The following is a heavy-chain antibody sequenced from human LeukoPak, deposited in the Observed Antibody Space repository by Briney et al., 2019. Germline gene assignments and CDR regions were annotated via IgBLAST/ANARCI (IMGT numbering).Heavy chain of an antibody. CDR3: ARDSPICSGGSCYSTLKHDAFDI. Sequence: NPGGSLRLSCAASGFTFSSYSMNWVRQAPGKGLEWVSSISSSSSYIYYADSVKGRFTISRDNAKNSLYLQMNSLRAEDTAVYYCARDSPICSGGSCYSTLKHDAFDIWGQGAMVTVSS. V-gene: IGHV3-21*01. J-gene: IGHJ3*02. D-gene: IGHD2-15*01. CDR2: ISSSSSYI. CDR1: GFTFSSYS.